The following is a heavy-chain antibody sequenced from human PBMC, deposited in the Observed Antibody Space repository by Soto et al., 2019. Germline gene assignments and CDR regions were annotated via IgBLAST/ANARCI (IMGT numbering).Heavy chain of an antibody. D-gene: IGHD2-21*02. CDR2: MNPNTGNT. V-gene: IGHV1-8*01. J-gene: IGHJ5*02. CDR1: GYSFTDFD. CDR3: ARGRLATVTDL. Sequence: QVQLVQSGPEVKKPGAPVKVSCKASGYSFTDFDINWVRQATGHGLEWMGWMNPNTGNTRYAQTFQGRLVMTRDTSTSTAYMELGSLTSEDTAVYYCARGRLATVTDLWGQGTLVTVSS.